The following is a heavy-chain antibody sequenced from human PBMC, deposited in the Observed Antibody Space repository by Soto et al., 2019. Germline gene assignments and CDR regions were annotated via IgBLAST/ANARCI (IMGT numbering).Heavy chain of an antibody. V-gene: IGHV4-30-2*01. CDR1: GSSISSGGYS. Sequence: QLQLQESGSGLVKPSQTLSLTCAVSGSSISSGGYSWSWIRQPPGKGLEWIGYIYHSGSTYYNPSLKSRVTISVDRSKNQFSLKLNSVTAADTAVYYCAAGGGLPRYYWGQGTLVTVSS. CDR3: AAGGGLPRYY. D-gene: IGHD5-12*01. J-gene: IGHJ4*02. CDR2: IYHSGST.